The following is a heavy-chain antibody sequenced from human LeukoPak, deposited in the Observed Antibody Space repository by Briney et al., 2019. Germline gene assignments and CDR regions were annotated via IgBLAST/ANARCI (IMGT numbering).Heavy chain of an antibody. CDR3: AKENFGANYFDY. V-gene: IGHV3-23*01. D-gene: IGHD4-17*01. J-gene: IGHJ4*02. CDR1: GFTFSSYG. CDR2: ISGSGGST. Sequence: GGSLRLSCAASGFTFSSYGMSWVRQAPGKGLEWVSAISGSGGSTYYADSVRGRFTISRDNFKNILYLHLNSPRAEDTAVYYCAKENFGANYFDYWGQGSLVTVSS.